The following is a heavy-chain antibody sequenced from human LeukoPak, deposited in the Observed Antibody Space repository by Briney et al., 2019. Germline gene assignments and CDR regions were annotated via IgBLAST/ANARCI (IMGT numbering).Heavy chain of an antibody. Sequence: SETLSLTCTVSGDSISSNYWTWIRQPPGKGLEWIGYIYNSGSTNYNPSLKSRLTISIDTSKNQFSLKLSSVTAADTAVYYCARLRVHSSDILTGYENFDYWGQGTLVSVSS. J-gene: IGHJ4*02. CDR2: IYNSGST. D-gene: IGHD3-9*01. CDR3: ARLRVHSSDILTGYENFDY. V-gene: IGHV4-59*08. CDR1: GDSISSNY.